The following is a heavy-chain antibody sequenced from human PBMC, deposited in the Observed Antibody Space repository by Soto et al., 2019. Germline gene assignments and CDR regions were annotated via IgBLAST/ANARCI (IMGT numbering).Heavy chain of an antibody. D-gene: IGHD6-13*01. J-gene: IGHJ6*02. CDR2: ISYDGSNK. V-gene: IGHV3-30-3*01. CDR3: ARADSSSWPNYYYYGMDV. Sequence: PVGSLRLSCAASGFTFSSYAMHWVRQAPGKGLEWVAVISYDGSNKYYADSVKGRFTNSRDNSKNTLYLQMNSLRAEDTAVYYCARADSSSWPNYYYYGMDVWGQGTTVTVSS. CDR1: GFTFSSYA.